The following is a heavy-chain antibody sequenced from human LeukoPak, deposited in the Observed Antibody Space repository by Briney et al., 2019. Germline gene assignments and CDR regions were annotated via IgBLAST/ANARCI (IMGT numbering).Heavy chain of an antibody. CDR3: AKDLETLLWLGESQDY. CDR1: GFTFSSYA. J-gene: IGHJ4*02. V-gene: IGHV3-23*01. Sequence: GGSLRLSCAASGFTFSSYAMNWVRQAPGKGLEWVSTVSGSGGTTYYADSVKGRFTISRDNSKNTLYLQMNSLRAEDTAVYYCAKDLETLLWLGESQDYWGQGTLVSVSS. CDR2: VSGSGGTT. D-gene: IGHD3-10*01.